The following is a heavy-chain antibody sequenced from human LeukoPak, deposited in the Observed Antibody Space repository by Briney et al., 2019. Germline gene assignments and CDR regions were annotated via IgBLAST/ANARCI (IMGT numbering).Heavy chain of an antibody. CDR3: ARYGGNVVVPAVLDY. V-gene: IGHV4-34*01. CDR1: GGSFSGYY. CDR2: INHSGST. J-gene: IGHJ4*02. Sequence: SETLSLTCAVYGGSFSGYYWSWIRQPPEKGLEWIGEINHSGSTNYNPSPKSRVTISVDTSKNQFSLKLSSVTAADTAVYYCARYGGNVVVPAVLDYWGQGTLVTVSS. D-gene: IGHD2-2*01.